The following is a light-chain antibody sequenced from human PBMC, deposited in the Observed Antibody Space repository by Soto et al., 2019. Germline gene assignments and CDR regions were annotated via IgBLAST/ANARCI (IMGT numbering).Light chain of an antibody. CDR3: QQYGRSPPT. V-gene: IGKV3-20*01. CDR2: GAS. Sequence: EIVLTQSPATLSLSPGERATLSCRASQSVSSYLAWYQQKPGQAPRLLIYGASSRATGIPDRFSGTGSGTDFTLTISRLEPEDYAVYYCQQYGRSPPTFGQGTKVDI. J-gene: IGKJ1*01. CDR1: QSVSSY.